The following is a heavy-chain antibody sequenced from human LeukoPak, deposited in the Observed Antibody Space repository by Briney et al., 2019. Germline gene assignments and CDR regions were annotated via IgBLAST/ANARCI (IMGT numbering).Heavy chain of an antibody. CDR1: GYTFTGHY. CDR2: ISPDSGGT. Sequence: ASVKVSCKASGYTFTGHYMHWVRQAPGQGLEWMGWISPDSGGTKYAQKFQDRVTMTRDTSISTAYMELSSLRSDDTAVYYCARGRSLVGTSQSQLDDYWGQGTLVTVSS. D-gene: IGHD1-26*01. CDR3: ARGRSLVGTSQSQLDDY. V-gene: IGHV1-2*02. J-gene: IGHJ4*02.